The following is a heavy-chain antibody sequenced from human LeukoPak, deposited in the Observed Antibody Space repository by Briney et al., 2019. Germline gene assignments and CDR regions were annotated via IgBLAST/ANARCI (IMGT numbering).Heavy chain of an antibody. J-gene: IGHJ4*02. D-gene: IGHD2-2*01. CDR3: AKEESRAFDY. V-gene: IGHV3-23*01. Sequence: GGSLRISCAASGFTFSSYAMTWVRQAPGKGLEWVSVINDSGGSTYYADSVKGRFTISRDNSKNTLYLQMNSLRAEDTAIYYCAKEESRAFDYWGQGTLVTVSS. CDR1: GFTFSSYA. CDR2: INDSGGST.